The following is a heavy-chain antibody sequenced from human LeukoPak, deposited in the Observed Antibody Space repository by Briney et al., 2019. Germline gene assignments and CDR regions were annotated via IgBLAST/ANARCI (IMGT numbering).Heavy chain of an antibody. D-gene: IGHD6-25*01. CDR3: ARDHRAAAGRDYFDY. V-gene: IGHV4-59*01. CDR1: GGSISSYY. Sequence: SETLSLTCTVSGGSISSYYWSWIRQPPGKGLEWIGYIYYSGSTNYNPSLKSRVTISVDTSKNQFSLKLSSVTAADAAVYYCARDHRAAAGRDYFDYWGRGTLVTVSS. CDR2: IYYSGST. J-gene: IGHJ4*02.